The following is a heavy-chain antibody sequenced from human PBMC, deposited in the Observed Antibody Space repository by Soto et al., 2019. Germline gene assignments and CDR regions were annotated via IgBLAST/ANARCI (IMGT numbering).Heavy chain of an antibody. CDR1: GGTFSSYA. J-gene: IGHJ6*02. CDR3: GLAVAGTNYYYYGMDV. V-gene: IGHV1-69*01. Sequence: QVQLVQSGAEVKKPGSSVKVSCKASGGTFSSYAISWVRQAPGQGLEWMGGIIPIFGTANYAQKFQGRVTITADESTSTAYMELSSRRSEDTAVYYCGLAVAGTNYYYYGMDVWGQGTTVTVSS. CDR2: IIPIFGTA. D-gene: IGHD6-19*01.